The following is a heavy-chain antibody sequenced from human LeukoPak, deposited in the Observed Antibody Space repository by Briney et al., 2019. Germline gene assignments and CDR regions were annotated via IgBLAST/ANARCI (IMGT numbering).Heavy chain of an antibody. V-gene: IGHV3-33*01. Sequence: PGGSLRLSCAASGFTFSSYGMHWVRQAPGKGLEWVAVIWYDGSNKYYADSVKGRFTISRDNSKNTLYLQMNSLRAEDTAVYYCAREGPYYDFWSGYFEAVSYYYYGMDVWGQGTTVTVSS. CDR3: AREGPYYDFWSGYFEAVSYYYYGMDV. D-gene: IGHD3-3*01. J-gene: IGHJ6*02. CDR2: IWYDGSNK. CDR1: GFTFSSYG.